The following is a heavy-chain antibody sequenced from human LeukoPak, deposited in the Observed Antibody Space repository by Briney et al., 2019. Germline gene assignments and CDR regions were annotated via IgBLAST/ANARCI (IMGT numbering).Heavy chain of an antibody. CDR3: ARGGGGYCSSTSCMGFIYDAFDI. D-gene: IGHD2-2*01. Sequence: SVKVSCKASGGTFSSYAISWVRQAPGQGLEWMGGIIPIFGTANYAQKFQGRVTITADESTSTAYMELSSLRSEDTAVYYCARGGGGYCSSTSCMGFIYDAFDIWGQGTMVTVSS. V-gene: IGHV1-69*01. CDR1: GGTFSSYA. J-gene: IGHJ3*02. CDR2: IIPIFGTA.